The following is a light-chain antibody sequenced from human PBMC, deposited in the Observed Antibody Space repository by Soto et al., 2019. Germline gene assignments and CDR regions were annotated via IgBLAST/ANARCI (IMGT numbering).Light chain of an antibody. CDR3: HQYGSSGT. CDR2: GAS. CDR1: QSVSNNY. V-gene: IGKV3-20*01. J-gene: IGKJ1*01. Sequence: EIACKPSPGTLFMSPGERAALSCRASQSVSNNYLAWYQQKPGQAPRLLIYGASNRATGIPDSFSGSGSGIDFTLTISTLEPEDFAVYYCHQYGSSGTFGKGTKVDIK.